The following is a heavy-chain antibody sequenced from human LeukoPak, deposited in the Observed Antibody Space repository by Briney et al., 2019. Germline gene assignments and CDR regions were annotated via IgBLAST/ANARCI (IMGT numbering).Heavy chain of an antibody. V-gene: IGHV4-31*03. J-gene: IGHJ4*02. Sequence: PSQTLSLTCTVSGGSISSGGYYWRWIRQHPGKGLEWIGYIYYSGSTYYNPSPKSRVTISVDTSNNQFSLKLSSVTAADTAVYYCARIRYSGYDFDYWGQGTLVTVSS. CDR1: GGSISSGGYY. CDR2: IYYSGST. CDR3: ARIRYSGYDFDY. D-gene: IGHD5-12*01.